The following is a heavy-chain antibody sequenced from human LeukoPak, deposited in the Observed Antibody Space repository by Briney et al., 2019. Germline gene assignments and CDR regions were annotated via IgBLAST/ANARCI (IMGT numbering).Heavy chain of an antibody. V-gene: IGHV4-4*07. D-gene: IGHD6-6*01. J-gene: IGHJ4*02. CDR1: GDSISSYS. CDR2: IYSRGST. Sequence: SETLSLTCTVSGDSISSYSWSWIRQPAGKGLEWIGRIYSRGSTKYNPSLKSRVTMSLDTSKKQFSLKLRSVTAADTAVYYCARLINKLIAATATGPFDHWGQGTLVTASS. CDR3: ARLINKLIAATATGPFDH.